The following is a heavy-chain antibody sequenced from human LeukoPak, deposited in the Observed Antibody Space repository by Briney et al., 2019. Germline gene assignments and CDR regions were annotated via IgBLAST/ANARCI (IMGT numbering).Heavy chain of an antibody. CDR1: GGSISSYY. Sequence: PSETLSLTCTVSGGSISSYYWSWIRQPPGKGLEWIGYIYYSGSTNYNPSLKSRVTISVDTSKNQFSLKLSSVTAADTAVYYCARLETGSYPDYWGQGTLVTVSS. CDR2: IYYSGST. CDR3: ARLETGSYPDY. D-gene: IGHD1-26*01. J-gene: IGHJ4*02. V-gene: IGHV4-59*08.